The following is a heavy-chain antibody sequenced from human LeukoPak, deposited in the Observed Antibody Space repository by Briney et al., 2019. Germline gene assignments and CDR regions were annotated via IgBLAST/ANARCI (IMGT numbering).Heavy chain of an antibody. V-gene: IGHV1-69*05. CDR1: GGTFSSYA. CDR3: ARGGDYDFWSGYRRRGYYYYMDV. J-gene: IGHJ6*03. D-gene: IGHD3-3*01. Sequence: SVKVSCKASGGTFSSYAISWVRQAPGQGLEWMGGIIPIFGTANYAQKFQGRVTITTDESTSTAYMELSSLRSEDTAEYYCARGGDYDFWSGYRRRGYYYYMDVWGKGTTVTVSS. CDR2: IIPIFGTA.